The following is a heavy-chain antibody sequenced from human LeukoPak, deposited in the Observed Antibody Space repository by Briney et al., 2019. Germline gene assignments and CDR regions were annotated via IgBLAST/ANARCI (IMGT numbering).Heavy chain of an antibody. CDR2: IIPIFGTA. CDR1: GGTFSSYA. D-gene: IGHD3-10*01. J-gene: IGHJ5*02. Sequence: ASVKVSCKASGGTFSSYAISWVRQAPGQGLEWMGGIIPIFGTANYAQKFQGRVTITADESTSTAYMELSSLRSEDTAVYYCATGRRSYYYGSGSYYNWFDPWGQGTLVTVSS. CDR3: ATGRRSYYYGSGSYYNWFDP. V-gene: IGHV1-69*13.